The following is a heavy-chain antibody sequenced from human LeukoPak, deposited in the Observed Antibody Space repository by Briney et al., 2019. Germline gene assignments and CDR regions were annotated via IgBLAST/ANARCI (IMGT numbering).Heavy chain of an antibody. V-gene: IGHV1-69*05. CDR2: IIPIFGTA. CDR1: GGTFSSYA. Sequence: SVKVSCKASGGTFSSYAISWVRQAPGQGLEWMGRIIPIFGTANYAQKFQGRVTITTDESTSTAYMELSSLRSEDTAVYYCARDYYDFWSGYMYWGQGTLVTVSS. J-gene: IGHJ4*02. CDR3: ARDYYDFWSGYMY. D-gene: IGHD3-3*01.